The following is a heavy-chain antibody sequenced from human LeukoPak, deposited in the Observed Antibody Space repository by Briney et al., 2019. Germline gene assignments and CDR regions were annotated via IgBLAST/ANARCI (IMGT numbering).Heavy chain of an antibody. Sequence: PSETLSLTCTVSGASISSYYWSWIRQPAGKALEWIGRIYVTGSTTYNPSLESRVTMSLDTSKNHFSLKLRSVTAADTAVYYCARGRDYGDFRYWVYWGQGTLVTVSS. D-gene: IGHD4-17*01. CDR2: IYVTGST. V-gene: IGHV4-4*07. CDR3: ARGRDYGDFRYWVY. J-gene: IGHJ4*02. CDR1: GASISSYY.